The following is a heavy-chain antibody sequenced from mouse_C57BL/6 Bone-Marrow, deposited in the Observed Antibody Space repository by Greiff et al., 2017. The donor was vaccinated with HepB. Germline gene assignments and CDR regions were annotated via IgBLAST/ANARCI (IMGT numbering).Heavy chain of an antibody. J-gene: IGHJ2*01. CDR2: IRSKSNNYAT. D-gene: IGHD2-1*01. Sequence: EVKLMESGGGLVQPKGSLKLSCAASGFSFNTYAMNWVRQAPGKGLEWVARIRSKSNNYATYYADSVKDRFTISRDDSESMLYLQMNNLKTEDTAMYYCVRHDGNYDYWGQGTTLTVSS. CDR1: GFSFNTYA. CDR3: VRHDGNYDY. V-gene: IGHV10-1*01.